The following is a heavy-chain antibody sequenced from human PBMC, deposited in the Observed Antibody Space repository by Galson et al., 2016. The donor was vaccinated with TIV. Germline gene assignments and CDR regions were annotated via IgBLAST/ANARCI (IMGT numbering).Heavy chain of an antibody. J-gene: IGHJ4*02. CDR2: ISPSGTRT. Sequence: SVKVSCKASTYTSTNYYMHWVRQAPGQGLEWMGIISPSGTRTTFAQNFQGRLTMTRDTSTSTAYMDLSSLKSEDTAVYYCGRDADNNKDWYSDDWGQGTLVIVSS. CDR3: GRDADNNKDWYSDD. D-gene: IGHD3/OR15-3a*01. CDR1: TYTSTNYY. V-gene: IGHV1-46*01.